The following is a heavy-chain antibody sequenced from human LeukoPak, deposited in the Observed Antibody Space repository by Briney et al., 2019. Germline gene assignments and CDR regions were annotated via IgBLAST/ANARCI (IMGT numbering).Heavy chain of an antibody. J-gene: IGHJ4*02. V-gene: IGHV4-59*10. D-gene: IGHD1-26*01. CDR2: IYTSGST. Sequence: SETLSLTCAVYGGSFSGYYWSWIRQPAGKGLEWIGRIYTSGSTNYNPSLKSRVTMSVDTSKNQFSLKLSSVTAADTAVYYCASGGSYYAHYFDYWGQGTLVTVSS. CDR1: GGSFSGYY. CDR3: ASGGSYYAHYFDY.